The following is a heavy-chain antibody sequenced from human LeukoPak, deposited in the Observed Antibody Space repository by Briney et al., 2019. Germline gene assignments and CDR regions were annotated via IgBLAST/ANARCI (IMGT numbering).Heavy chain of an antibody. D-gene: IGHD3-22*01. J-gene: IGHJ3*02. CDR3: ARVGGITMIVVFISDAFDI. V-gene: IGHV4-39*07. CDR1: GGSISSSSYY. CDR2: IYYSGST. Sequence: PSETLSLTCTVSGGSISSSSYYWGWIRQPPGKGLEWIGSIYYSGSTYYNPSLKSRVTISVDTSKNQFSLKLSSVTAADTAVYYCARVGGITMIVVFISDAFDIWGQGTMVTVSS.